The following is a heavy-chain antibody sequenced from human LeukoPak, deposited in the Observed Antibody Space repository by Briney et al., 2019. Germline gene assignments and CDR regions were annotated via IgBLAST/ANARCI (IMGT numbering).Heavy chain of an antibody. Sequence: SETLSLTCTVSGYSISSGYYWGRIRQPPGKGLEWIGYIYYSGSTNYNPSLKSRVTISVDTSKNQFSLKLSSVTAADTAVYYCARVYYYDSSGYSYFDYWGQGTLVTVSS. CDR2: IYYSGST. CDR3: ARVYYYDSSGYSYFDY. CDR1: GYSISSGYY. J-gene: IGHJ4*02. D-gene: IGHD3-22*01. V-gene: IGHV4-61*01.